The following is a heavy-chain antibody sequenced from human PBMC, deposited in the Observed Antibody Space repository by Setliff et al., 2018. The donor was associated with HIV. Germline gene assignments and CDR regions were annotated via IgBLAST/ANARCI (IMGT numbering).Heavy chain of an antibody. CDR3: ARVFPVVTAEDNRFDP. CDR2: IYYSGST. J-gene: IGHJ5*02. CDR1: GGSIRSFF. Sequence: SETLSLTCTVSGGSIRSFFWSWIRQPPGKGLEWIGYIYYSGSTNYNPSLKSRVTISVDTSKNQLSLKLSSVTAADTAMYYCARVFPVVTAEDNRFDPWGQGTLVTVS. V-gene: IGHV4-59*08. D-gene: IGHD2-21*02.